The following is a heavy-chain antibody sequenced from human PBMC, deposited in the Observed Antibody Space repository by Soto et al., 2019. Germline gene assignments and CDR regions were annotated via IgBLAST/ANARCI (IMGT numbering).Heavy chain of an antibody. Sequence: SVKVSCKASGGTFSSYAISWVRQAPGQGLEWMGGIIPIFGTANYAQKFQGRVTITADESTSTAYMELSSLRSEDTAVYYCASNYYDSSGPIRYLYYYYGMDVWGQGTTVTVSS. J-gene: IGHJ6*02. V-gene: IGHV1-69*13. CDR3: ASNYYDSSGPIRYLYYYYGMDV. D-gene: IGHD3-22*01. CDR2: IIPIFGTA. CDR1: GGTFSSYA.